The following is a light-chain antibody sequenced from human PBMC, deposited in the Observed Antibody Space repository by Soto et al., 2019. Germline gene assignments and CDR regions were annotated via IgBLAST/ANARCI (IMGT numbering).Light chain of an antibody. CDR2: GAS. CDR1: QSVSSSY. Sequence: EIALTQSPGTLSLSPGERATLSCRASQSVSSSYLAWYQQKPGQAPRLLIYGASTRAAGIPDRFSGGGSGTDFTLTISRLEPEDFAVYYCQQYGSSTFTFGQGTRLEIK. V-gene: IGKV3-20*01. J-gene: IGKJ5*01. CDR3: QQYGSSTFT.